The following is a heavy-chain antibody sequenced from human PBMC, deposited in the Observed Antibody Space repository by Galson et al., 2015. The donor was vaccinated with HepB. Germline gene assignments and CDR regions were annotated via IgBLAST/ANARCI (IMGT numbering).Heavy chain of an antibody. CDR2: IYSGGST. D-gene: IGHD2-15*01. CDR1: GFTVSSNY. V-gene: IGHV3-53*01. J-gene: IGHJ6*02. CDR3: ARDQLYCSGGSCWLGGGDYYGMDV. Sequence: SLRLSCAASGFTVSSNYMSWVRQAPGKGLEWVSVIYSGGSTYYADSVKGRFTISRDNSKNTLYLQMNSLRAEDTAVYYCARDQLYCSGGSCWLGGGDYYGMDVWGQGTTVTVSS.